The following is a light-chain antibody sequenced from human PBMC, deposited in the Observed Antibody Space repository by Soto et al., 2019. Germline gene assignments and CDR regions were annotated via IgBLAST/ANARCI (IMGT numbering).Light chain of an antibody. Sequence: QSALTQPASVSGSPGQSITISCIGSSSDVGGYNYVSWYQQHPGRVPKPMIFEVSDRPSGVSNRFSGSKSGNTAYLTISGLQAEDEADYYCSSFSSTSIIIFGGGTKLTVL. J-gene: IGLJ2*01. CDR1: SSDVGGYNY. CDR3: SSFSSTSIII. CDR2: EVS. V-gene: IGLV2-14*01.